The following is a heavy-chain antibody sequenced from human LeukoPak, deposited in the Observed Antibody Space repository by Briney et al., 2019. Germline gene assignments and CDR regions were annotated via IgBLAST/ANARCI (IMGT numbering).Heavy chain of an antibody. CDR3: ARGDLLTIFGVVAEYFQH. CDR1: GGSISSSSYY. Sequence: PSETLSLTCTVSGGSISSSSYYWGWLRQPPGKGLEWIGSIYYSGSTYYNPYLKSRVTISVDTSKNQFSPKLSSVTAADTAVYYCARGDLLTIFGVVAEYFQHWGQGTLVTVSS. V-gene: IGHV4-39*01. CDR2: IYYSGST. J-gene: IGHJ1*01. D-gene: IGHD3-3*01.